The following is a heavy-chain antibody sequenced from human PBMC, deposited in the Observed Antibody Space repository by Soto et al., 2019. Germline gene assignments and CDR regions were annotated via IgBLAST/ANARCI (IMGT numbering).Heavy chain of an antibody. V-gene: IGHV3-53*01. CDR3: VRDLQGHFGMDA. Sequence: EVQLVESGGGLIQPGGSLSLSCAASGFIVSTTYMFWVRRAPGKGLEWVSVIYIGDHIKYADSVKGRFTISRDNPRNTIFLHMNNLRVEDTAVYYCVRDLQGHFGMDAWGQGTTVTVTS. CDR1: GFIVSTTY. J-gene: IGHJ6*02. CDR2: IYIGDHI.